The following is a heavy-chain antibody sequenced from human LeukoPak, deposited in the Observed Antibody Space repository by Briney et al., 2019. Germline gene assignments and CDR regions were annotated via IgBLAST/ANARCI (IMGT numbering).Heavy chain of an antibody. CDR1: GYTFTSYG. D-gene: IGHD3-9*01. CDR3: ARDLLLILTGYYREAFDY. J-gene: IGHJ4*02. CDR2: ISAYNGNT. V-gene: IGHV1-18*01. Sequence: ASVTVSCKASGYTFTSYGISWVRQAPGQGLEWMGWISAYNGNTNYAQKLQGRVTMTTDTSTSTAYMELRSLRSDDTAVYYCARDLLLILTGYYREAFDYWGQGTLVTVSS.